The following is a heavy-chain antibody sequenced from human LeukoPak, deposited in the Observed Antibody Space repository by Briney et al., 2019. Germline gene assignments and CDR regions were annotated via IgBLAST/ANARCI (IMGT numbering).Heavy chain of an antibody. CDR3: ASNYYGSGSYHNEDY. CDR1: GFTFSSYG. D-gene: IGHD3-10*01. CDR2: IRYDGSNK. Sequence: GGSLRLSCAAYGFTFSSYGMHWVRQAPGKGLEWVAFIRYDGSNKHYADSVKGRFIISRDKSKNTLYLQMNSLRAEDTAVYYCASNYYGSGSYHNEDYWGQGTLVTVSS. J-gene: IGHJ4*02. V-gene: IGHV3-30*02.